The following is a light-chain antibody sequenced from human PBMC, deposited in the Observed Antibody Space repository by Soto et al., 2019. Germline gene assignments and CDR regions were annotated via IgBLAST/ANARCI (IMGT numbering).Light chain of an antibody. CDR3: QQLNSYRLT. CDR1: QTISRY. V-gene: IGKV1-39*01. Sequence: DIQMTQSPSSLSASVGDRVTITWRASQTISRYLNWYQQRPGKAPNLLIYSASSLQSGVPSRFSGSGSGTDFTLTISSLQPEDFATYYCQQLNSYRLTFGGGTKVDI. CDR2: SAS. J-gene: IGKJ4*01.